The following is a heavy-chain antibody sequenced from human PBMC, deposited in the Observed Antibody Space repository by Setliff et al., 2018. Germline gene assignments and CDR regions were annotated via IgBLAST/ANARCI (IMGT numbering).Heavy chain of an antibody. CDR2: MNPNSGNT. Sequence: ASVKVSCKASGYTFTGYYMHWVRQAPGQGLEWMGWMNPNSGNTGYAQKFQGRVTMTRNTSISTVYMELNSLRSEDTAVYYCARGRDFWSGYLVYWGQGTLVTSPQ. CDR1: GYTFTGYY. D-gene: IGHD3-3*01. J-gene: IGHJ4*02. V-gene: IGHV1-8*02. CDR3: ARGRDFWSGYLVY.